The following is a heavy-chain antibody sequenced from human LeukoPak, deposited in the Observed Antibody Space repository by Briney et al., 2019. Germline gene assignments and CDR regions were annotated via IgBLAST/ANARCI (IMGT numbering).Heavy chain of an antibody. CDR1: GFTVSSNY. D-gene: IGHD6-13*01. CDR3: ARDIQSSSWFYYYYYGMDV. J-gene: IGHJ6*04. V-gene: IGHV3-53*05. CDR2: IYSGGST. Sequence: GGSLRLYCAASGFTVSSNYMSWVRQAPGKGLEWVSVIYSGGSTYYADSVKGRFTISRDNSKNTLYLQMNSLRAEDTAEYYCARDIQSSSWFYYYYYGMDVWGKGTTVTVSS.